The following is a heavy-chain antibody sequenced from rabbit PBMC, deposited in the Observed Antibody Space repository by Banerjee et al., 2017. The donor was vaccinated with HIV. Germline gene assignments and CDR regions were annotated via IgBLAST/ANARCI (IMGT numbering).Heavy chain of an antibody. CDR3: ARVGADYGGYGYAFNL. V-gene: IGHV1S40*01. CDR1: GFSFSSSYYY. J-gene: IGHJ4*01. Sequence: QSLEESGGDLVKPGASLTLTCTASGFSFSSSYYYMCWVRQAPGKGLEWIACIYAGSSGSTYYASWAKGRFTISKTSSTTVTLQMTSLTAADTATYFCARVGADYGGYGYAFNLWGPGTLVTVS. D-gene: IGHD6-1*01. CDR2: IYAGSSGST.